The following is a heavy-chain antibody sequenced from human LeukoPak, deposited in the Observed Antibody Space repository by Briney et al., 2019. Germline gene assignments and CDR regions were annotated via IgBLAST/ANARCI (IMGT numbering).Heavy chain of an antibody. J-gene: IGHJ4*02. CDR1: GGSFSGYY. CDR2: INHSGST. Sequence: PSETLSLTCAVYGGSFSGYYWSWIRQPPGKGLEWIGEINHSGSTNYNPSLKSRVTISVDTSKNQFSLKLSSVTAADTAVYYCARTTFAAAGKFRYLGYWGQGTLVTVSS. CDR3: ARTTFAAAGKFRYLGY. V-gene: IGHV4-34*01. D-gene: IGHD6-13*01.